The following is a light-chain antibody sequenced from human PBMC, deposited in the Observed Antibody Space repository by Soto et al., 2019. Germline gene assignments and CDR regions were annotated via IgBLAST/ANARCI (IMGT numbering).Light chain of an antibody. CDR1: QSVLYSSNNKNY. CDR2: WAS. Sequence: DIVTTQSPDSLAVSLGERATINCKSSQSVLYSSNNKNYLAWYQQKPGQPPKLLIYWASTRESGVPDRFSGSGSGTDFTLTISSLQAEDVAVYYCQQYYSTRTFGQGTRLEIK. J-gene: IGKJ2*02. V-gene: IGKV4-1*01. CDR3: QQYYSTRT.